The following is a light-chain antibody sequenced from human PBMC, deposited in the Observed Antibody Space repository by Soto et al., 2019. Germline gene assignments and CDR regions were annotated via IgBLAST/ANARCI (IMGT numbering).Light chain of an antibody. J-gene: IGLJ7*01. CDR3: QSYDRSLSVWV. CDR1: SSNIGADFG. V-gene: IGLV1-40*01. CDR2: VNT. Sequence: QSVLTQPPSVSGAPGQTITISCTGSSSNIGADFGVHWYQQLPGAAPKLVIFVNTNRPSGVPDRFSGSKSGTSASLAITGLQAEDEADYYCQSYDRSLSVWVFGTGTQLTVL.